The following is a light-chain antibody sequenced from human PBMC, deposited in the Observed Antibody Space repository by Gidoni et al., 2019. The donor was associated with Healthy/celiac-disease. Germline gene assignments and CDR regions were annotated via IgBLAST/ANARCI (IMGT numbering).Light chain of an antibody. CDR3: QQYNSYSET. V-gene: IGKV1-5*03. CDR2: KAS. Sequence: DIQMTQSPSTLSASVGDRVTITCRASQSISSWLAWYQQKPGNAPKLMIYKASSLESGVPSRFSGSGSGTEFTLTIRSLQPADFATYYFQQYNSYSETFGQGTKLEIK. J-gene: IGKJ2*01. CDR1: QSISSW.